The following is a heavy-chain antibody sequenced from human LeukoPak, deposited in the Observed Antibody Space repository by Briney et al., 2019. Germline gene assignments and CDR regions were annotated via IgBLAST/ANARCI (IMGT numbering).Heavy chain of an antibody. CDR2: ISSSSSYI. D-gene: IGHD2-2*01. J-gene: IGHJ5*02. V-gene: IGHV3-21*01. CDR3: VSTQDRIVVEGFDP. Sequence: PGGSLRLSCAASGFTFSSYSMNWVRQAPGKGLEWVSSISSSSSYIYYAHSVKGRFTISRDNAKNSLYLQMNSLRAEDTAVYYCVSTQDRIVVEGFDPWGQGTLVTVSS. CDR1: GFTFSSYS.